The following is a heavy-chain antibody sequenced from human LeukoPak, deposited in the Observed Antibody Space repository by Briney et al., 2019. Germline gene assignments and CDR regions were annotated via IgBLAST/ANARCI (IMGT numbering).Heavy chain of an antibody. D-gene: IGHD3-22*01. Sequence: PGRSLRLSCAASGFTFSSYGMHWVRQAPGKGLEGVAVIWYDGSNKYYADSVKGRFTISRDNSKNTLYLQMTSLRAEDTAVYYCARDLEAYYDSSGYALDYWGQGTLVTVSS. J-gene: IGHJ4*02. CDR1: GFTFSSYG. V-gene: IGHV3-33*01. CDR2: IWYDGSNK. CDR3: ARDLEAYYDSSGYALDY.